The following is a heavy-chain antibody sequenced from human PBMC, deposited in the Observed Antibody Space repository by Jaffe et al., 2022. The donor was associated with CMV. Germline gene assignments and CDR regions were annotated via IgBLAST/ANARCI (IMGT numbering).Heavy chain of an antibody. D-gene: IGHD3-22*01. J-gene: IGHJ6*03. V-gene: IGHV3-21*06. CDR2: INTRSSYI. CDR1: GFTFSNYN. CDR3: ASDMSDYDSSGYLDYYYMDV. Sequence: EVQLVESGGGLVKPGGSLRLSCAASGFTFSNYNMNWVRQAPGKGLEWVSSINTRSSYIYYADSVKGRFTISRDNANNSLYLQMNSLRAEDTAVYYCASDMSDYDSSGYLDYYYMDVWGKGTTVTVSS.